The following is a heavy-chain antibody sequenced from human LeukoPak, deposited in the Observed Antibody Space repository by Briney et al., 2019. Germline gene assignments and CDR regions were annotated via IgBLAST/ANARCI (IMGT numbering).Heavy chain of an antibody. D-gene: IGHD6-19*01. V-gene: IGHV3-7*03. Sequence: GGSLRLSCAASGFTFSSYWMSWVRQAPGKGLEWVANIKQDGSEKYYVDSVKGRFTISRDNAKSSLHLQMNGLRAEDTVMYYCVKDSGWFHFDSWGQGTLVTVSS. J-gene: IGHJ4*02. CDR1: GFTFSSYW. CDR3: VKDSGWFHFDS. CDR2: IKQDGSEK.